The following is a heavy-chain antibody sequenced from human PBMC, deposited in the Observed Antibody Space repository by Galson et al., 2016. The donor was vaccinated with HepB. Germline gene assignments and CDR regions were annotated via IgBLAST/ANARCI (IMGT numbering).Heavy chain of an antibody. CDR1: GFTFSIYS. V-gene: IGHV3-30*04. Sequence: SLRLSCAASGFTFSIYSMHWVRQAPGKGLEWVTVISYDGSNKYYADSVKGRFTISRDNSKNTLYLQMNSLRAEDTAVYYCAKDRVADTSDYYYMDVWGKGTTVTVSS. CDR2: ISYDGSNK. CDR3: AKDRVADTSDYYYMDV. D-gene: IGHD6-19*01. J-gene: IGHJ6*03.